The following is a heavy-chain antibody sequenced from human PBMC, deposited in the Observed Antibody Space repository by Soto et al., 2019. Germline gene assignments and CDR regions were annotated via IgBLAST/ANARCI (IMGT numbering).Heavy chain of an antibody. CDR3: ASNIGMITFGGVIVNDY. D-gene: IGHD3-16*02. Sequence: GGSLRLSCAASGFTFSSYSMNWVRQAPGKGLEWVSSISSSSSYIYYADSVKGRFTISRDNAKNSLYLQMNSLRAEDTAVYYCASNIGMITFGGVIVNDYWGQGTLVTVSS. V-gene: IGHV3-21*01. J-gene: IGHJ4*02. CDR2: ISSSSSYI. CDR1: GFTFSSYS.